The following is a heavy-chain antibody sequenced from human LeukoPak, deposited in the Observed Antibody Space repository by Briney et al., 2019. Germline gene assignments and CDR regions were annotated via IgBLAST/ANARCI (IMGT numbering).Heavy chain of an antibody. CDR2: ISAYNGNT. D-gene: IGHD5-18*01. CDR3: ARVPDTPTTYYYYMDV. CDR1: GYTFTSYG. Sequence: ASVKVSCKASGYTFTSYGISWVRQAPGQGLEWMGWISAYNGNTNYAQKLQGRVTMTTDTSTSTAYMELRGLRSDDTAVYYCARVPDTPTTYYYYMDVWGKGTTVTVSS. V-gene: IGHV1-18*01. J-gene: IGHJ6*03.